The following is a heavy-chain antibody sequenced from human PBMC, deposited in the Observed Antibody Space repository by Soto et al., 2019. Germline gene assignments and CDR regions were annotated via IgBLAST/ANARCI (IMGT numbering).Heavy chain of an antibody. D-gene: IGHD2-2*01. CDR3: TTSSSTVTTLDY. CDR1: GGSISSGGYS. Sequence: QLQLQESGSGLVKPSQTLSLTCAVSGGSISSGGYSWSWIRQPPGKGLEWVGYIYHSGSTYYNPSLTSRVTISIDRSKNQFSLKLSSVTAADTAVYSCTTSSSTVTTLDYWGQGTLVTVSS. J-gene: IGHJ4*02. V-gene: IGHV4-30-2*01. CDR2: IYHSGST.